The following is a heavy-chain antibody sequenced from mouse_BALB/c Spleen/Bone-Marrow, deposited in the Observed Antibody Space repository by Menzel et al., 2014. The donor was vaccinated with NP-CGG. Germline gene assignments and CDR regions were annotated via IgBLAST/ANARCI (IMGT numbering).Heavy chain of an antibody. CDR3: ARGITTGMDY. J-gene: IGHJ4*01. CDR2: INPYNGGT. Sequence: EVKLQESGPELVMPGASLKISCKASGYSFTGYTMDWVKQSHGKNLEWIGLINPYNGGTTYNQKFKGKATLTVDKSSSTAYMELLSLTSEDSAVCYCARGITTGMDYWGQGTSVTVSS. D-gene: IGHD1-1*01. CDR1: GYSFTGYT. V-gene: IGHV1-18*01.